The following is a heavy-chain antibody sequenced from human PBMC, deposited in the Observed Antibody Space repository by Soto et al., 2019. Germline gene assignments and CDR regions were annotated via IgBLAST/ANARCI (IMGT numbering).Heavy chain of an antibody. J-gene: IGHJ1*01. CDR2: IYYSGST. Sequence: QVQLQESGPGLVKPSQTLSLTCTVSGGSISSGDYYWSWIRQPPGKGLEWIGYIYYSGSTYYNPSLKSRVTISVDTSKNKFSLKLSSVTAADTAVYYCARDSGYYDSSGYRAEYFQHWGQGTLVTVSS. CDR1: GGSISSGDYY. CDR3: ARDSGYYDSSGYRAEYFQH. V-gene: IGHV4-30-4*01. D-gene: IGHD3-22*01.